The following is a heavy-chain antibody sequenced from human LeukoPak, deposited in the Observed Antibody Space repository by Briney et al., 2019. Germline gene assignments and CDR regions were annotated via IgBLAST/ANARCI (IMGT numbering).Heavy chain of an antibody. D-gene: IGHD6-19*01. CDR1: GGTFSSYA. CDR2: IIPIFGTA. CDR3: ARERPYSSGWYAY. J-gene: IGHJ4*02. Sequence: ASVKLSCKASGGTFSSYAISWVRQAPGQGLEWMGGIIPIFGTANYAQKFQGRVTITADKSTSTAYMELSSLRSEDTAVYYCARERPYSSGWYAYWGQGTLVTVSS. V-gene: IGHV1-69*06.